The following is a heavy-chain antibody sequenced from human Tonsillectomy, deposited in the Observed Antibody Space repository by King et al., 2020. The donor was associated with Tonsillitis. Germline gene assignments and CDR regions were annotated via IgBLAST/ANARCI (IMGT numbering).Heavy chain of an antibody. CDR1: GYTFTSYY. D-gene: IGHD5-18*01. Sequence: QLVQSGAEVNKPGASVKVSCKASGYTFTSYYMHWVRQAPGQGLEWMGIINPSGGSTSYAQKFQGRVTMTRDTSTSTVYMELSSLRSEDTAVYYCARDVGTGGYSYGLGYWGQGTLVTVSS. CDR2: INPSGGST. CDR3: ARDVGTGGYSYGLGY. J-gene: IGHJ4*02. V-gene: IGHV1-46*01.